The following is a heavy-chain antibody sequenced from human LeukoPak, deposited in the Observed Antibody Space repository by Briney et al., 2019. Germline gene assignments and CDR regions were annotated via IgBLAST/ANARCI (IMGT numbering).Heavy chain of an antibody. D-gene: IGHD3-22*01. CDR2: IYYSGRT. V-gene: IGHV4-59*12. Sequence: SETLSLTCSVSGGSISNYYWSWIRQPPGKGLEWIGYIYYSGRTNYNSSLESRVTLSVDTSKNQFSLKLTSVTAADTAVYYCARALAHYYDNSGLGYYSYMDVWGKGTTVTVSS. CDR1: GGSISNYY. J-gene: IGHJ6*03. CDR3: ARALAHYYDNSGLGYYSYMDV.